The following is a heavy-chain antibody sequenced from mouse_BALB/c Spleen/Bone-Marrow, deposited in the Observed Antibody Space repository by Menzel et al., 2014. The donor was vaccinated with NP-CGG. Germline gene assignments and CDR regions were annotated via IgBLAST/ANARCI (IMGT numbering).Heavy chain of an antibody. J-gene: IGHJ2*01. Sequence: EVQGVESGGGLVQPGGSLKLSCAASGFTFSSYGMSWVCQTPDKRLELVATINSNGGSTYYPDSVKGRFTISRDNAKNTLYLQMSSLKSEDTAMYYCARSQAYYGNYFDYWGQGTTLTVSS. CDR2: INSNGGST. CDR1: GFTFSSYG. V-gene: IGHV5-6-3*01. D-gene: IGHD2-10*01. CDR3: ARSQAYYGNYFDY.